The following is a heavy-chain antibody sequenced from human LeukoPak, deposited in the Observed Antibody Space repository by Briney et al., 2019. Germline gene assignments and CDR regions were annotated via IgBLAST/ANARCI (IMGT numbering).Heavy chain of an antibody. J-gene: IGHJ4*02. CDR1: GGSISIGGYY. V-gene: IGHV4-31*03. CDR3: ARNGGRGSGSYLYFDY. CDR2: IYYSGST. Sequence: SETLSLTCTVSGGSISIGGYYWSWIRQHPGKGLEWIGYIYYSGSTYYNPSLKSRVTISVDTSKNQFSLKLSSVTAADTAVYYCARNGGRGSGSYLYFDYWGQGTLVTVSS. D-gene: IGHD3-10*01.